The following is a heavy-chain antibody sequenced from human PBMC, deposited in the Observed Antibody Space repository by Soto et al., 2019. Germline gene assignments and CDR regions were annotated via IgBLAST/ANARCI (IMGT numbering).Heavy chain of an antibody. D-gene: IGHD3-3*01. V-gene: IGHV3-7*03. Sequence: EGSLRLSCAASQFTFNNYWMNWVRQAPGKGLEWVANIKQDGSEKDYVDSVKGRFTISRDNAKNSLFLQMNSLGAEDTAVYYCARTQNYDFWSGYYKAPPYYHYGMDVWGPVPTVTFSS. J-gene: IGHJ6*02. CDR3: ARTQNYDFWSGYYKAPPYYHYGMDV. CDR2: IKQDGSEK. CDR1: QFTFNNYW.